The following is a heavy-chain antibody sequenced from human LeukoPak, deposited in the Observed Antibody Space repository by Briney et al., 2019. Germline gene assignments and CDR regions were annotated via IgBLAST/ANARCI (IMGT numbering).Heavy chain of an antibody. CDR1: GFTFGSYV. Sequence: GGSLRLSCAASGFTFGSYVMSWVRQAPGKGLEWVSFITPNADRTSYADSVEGRFTISRDNPRNTLYMQMNSLRDEDTALYYCAIMHGYYDGSGYWVQWGQGTLVTVSS. J-gene: IGHJ1*01. V-gene: IGHV3-23*01. CDR3: AIMHGYYDGSGYWVQ. CDR2: ITPNADRT. D-gene: IGHD3-22*01.